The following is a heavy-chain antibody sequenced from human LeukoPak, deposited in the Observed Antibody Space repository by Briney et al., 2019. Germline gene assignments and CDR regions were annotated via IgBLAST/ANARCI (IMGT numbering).Heavy chain of an antibody. D-gene: IGHD5-24*01. CDR2: ISGGGGST. CDR1: GFTFSSYA. CDR3: AKDRYNAVRNFDY. Sequence: GGSLRLSCAASGFTFSSYAMSWVRQAPGKGLEWVSGISGGGGSTDYGDSVKGRFTISRDNSKNTLYLQMNSLGAEDTAVYYCAKDRYNAVRNFDYWGQGTLVTVSS. V-gene: IGHV3-23*01. J-gene: IGHJ4*02.